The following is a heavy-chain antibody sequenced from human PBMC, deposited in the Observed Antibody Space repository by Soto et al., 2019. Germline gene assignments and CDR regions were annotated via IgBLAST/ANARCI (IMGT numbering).Heavy chain of an antibody. CDR1: GGSFSGNY. CDR3: ARGQLPGGSSFYFDY. V-gene: IGHV4-34*02. Sequence: QVQLQQWGAGLLKPSETLSLTCAVSGGSFSGNYWTWIRQPPGKGLEWIGEISHSGNTNYNPSLKSRVTISLDTSKPQFSLNLSSVTAAATADYYCARGQLPGGSSFYFDYWGQGSRVTVSS. CDR2: ISHSGNT. J-gene: IGHJ4*02. D-gene: IGHD2-15*01.